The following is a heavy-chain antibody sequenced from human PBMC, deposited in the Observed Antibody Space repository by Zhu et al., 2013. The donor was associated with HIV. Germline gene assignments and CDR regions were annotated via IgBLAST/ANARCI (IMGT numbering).Heavy chain of an antibody. D-gene: IGHD3-22*01. CDR3: ARGVRGKDYYDSSGYYFNY. CDR1: GGSFSGYY. Sequence: QVQLQQWGAGLLKPSETLSLTCAVYGGSFSGYYWSWIRQPPGKGLEWIGEINHSGSTNYNPSLKSRVTISVDTSKNQFSLKLSSVTAADTAVYYCARGVRGKDYYDSSGYYFNYWGQGTLVTVSS. J-gene: IGHJ4*02. CDR2: INHSGST. V-gene: IGHV4-34*01.